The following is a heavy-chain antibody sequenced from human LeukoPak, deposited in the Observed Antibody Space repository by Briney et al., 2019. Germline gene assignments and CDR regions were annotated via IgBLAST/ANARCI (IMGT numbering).Heavy chain of an antibody. CDR3: AKPYYSGSGSYGGMDV. D-gene: IGHD3-10*01. J-gene: IGHJ6*02. V-gene: IGHV3-30*18. Sequence: GGSLRLSCAASGFTFSNYAMHWVRQAPGKGLEWVAVTSYDGSTKYYADSVKDRLTISRDNSKNTLYLEMDSLRAEDTAVYYCAKPYYSGSGSYGGMDVWSQGTTVTVSS. CDR1: GFTFSNYA. CDR2: TSYDGSTK.